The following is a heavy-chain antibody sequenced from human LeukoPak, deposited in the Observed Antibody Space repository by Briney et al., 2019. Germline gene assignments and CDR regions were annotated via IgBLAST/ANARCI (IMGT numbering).Heavy chain of an antibody. CDR3: ARLRPLSCSSTSCYIGIGSYFDY. D-gene: IGHD2-2*02. Sequence: TSETLSLTCTVSGGSISSSSYYWGWIRQPPGKGLEWVGSIYYSESTYYNPSLKSRVTISVDTSKNQFSLKLSSVTAADTAVYYCARLRPLSCSSTSCYIGIGSYFDYWGQGTLVTVSS. CDR2: IYYSEST. V-gene: IGHV4-39*01. J-gene: IGHJ4*02. CDR1: GGSISSSSYY.